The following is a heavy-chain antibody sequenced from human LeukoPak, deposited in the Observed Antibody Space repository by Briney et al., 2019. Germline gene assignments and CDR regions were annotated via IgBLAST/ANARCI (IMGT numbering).Heavy chain of an antibody. Sequence: ASVKVSCKASGYTFTGYYMHWVRQAPGQGLEWMGWINPNSGGTNYAQKFQGRVTMTRDTSISTAYMELSRLRSDDTAVYYCARGEIGREYYYYYYMDVWGKGTTVTVSS. V-gene: IGHV1-2*02. CDR3: ARGEIGREYYYYYYMDV. CDR1: GYTFTGYY. CDR2: INPNSGGT. J-gene: IGHJ6*03. D-gene: IGHD3-16*01.